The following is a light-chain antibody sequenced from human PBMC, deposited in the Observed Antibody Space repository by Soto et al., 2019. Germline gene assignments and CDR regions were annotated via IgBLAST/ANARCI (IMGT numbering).Light chain of an antibody. J-gene: IGKJ5*01. CDR2: DAS. Sequence: EIVFTQSPANPSLSPGEIANPSWRASQSVSSYLAWYQQKPGQAPRLLIYDASNRATGIPARFSGSGSGTDFTLTISSLEPEDFAVYYCQQRSNWPPITFGQGTRLEI. V-gene: IGKV3-11*01. CDR3: QQRSNWPPIT. CDR1: QSVSSY.